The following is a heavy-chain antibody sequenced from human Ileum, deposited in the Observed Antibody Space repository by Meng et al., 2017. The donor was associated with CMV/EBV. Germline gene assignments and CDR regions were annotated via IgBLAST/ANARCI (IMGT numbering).Heavy chain of an antibody. CDR1: GASLRTSS. CDR3: ARLNYYDSREFDY. J-gene: IGHJ4*02. CDR2: IYTVGSP. Sequence: LHAPGLEPLTPPALPSSPPPVAGASLRTSSWLWIRRHAGKGLEWIARIYTVGSPNYNPPVYSRVTMSLDTYKNQFSLKLNAVTAADTAVYYCARLNYYDSREFDYWGQGTLVTVSA. V-gene: IGHV4-4*07. D-gene: IGHD3-22*01.